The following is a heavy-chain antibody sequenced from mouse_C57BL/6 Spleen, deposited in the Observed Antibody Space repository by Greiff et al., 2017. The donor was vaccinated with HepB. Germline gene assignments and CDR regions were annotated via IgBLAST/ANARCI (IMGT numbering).Heavy chain of an antibody. J-gene: IGHJ1*03. CDR2: IYPRSGNT. CDR3: ARRENYGSSYGYFDV. D-gene: IGHD1-1*01. V-gene: IGHV1-81*01. Sequence: VKLVESGAELARPGASVKLSCKASGYTFTSYGISWVKQRTGQGLEWIGEIYPRSGNTYYNEKFKGKATLTADKSSSTAYMELRSLTSEDSAVYFCARRENYGSSYGYFDVWGTGTTVTVSS. CDR1: GYTFTSYG.